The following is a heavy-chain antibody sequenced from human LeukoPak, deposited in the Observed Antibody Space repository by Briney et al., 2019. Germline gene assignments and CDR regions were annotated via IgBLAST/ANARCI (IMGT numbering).Heavy chain of an antibody. CDR3: ARDGHFDY. J-gene: IGHJ4*02. V-gene: IGHV1-2*02. CDR1: GYTFTGYN. CDR2: ISPNSGGT. Sequence: AASVKVSCKASGYTFTGYNMQWLRQAPGQGLEWMGWISPNSGGTNYAQKFQGRVTMTRDASISTAYMELSRLRSDDTAVYYCARDGHFDYWGQGTLVTVSS.